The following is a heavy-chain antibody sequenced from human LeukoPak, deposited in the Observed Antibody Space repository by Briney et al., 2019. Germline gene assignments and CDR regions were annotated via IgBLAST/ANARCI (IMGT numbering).Heavy chain of an antibody. D-gene: IGHD4-17*01. CDR1: GFTFSTYA. V-gene: IGHV3-23*01. CDR2: IIGSGGSTS. CDR3: VRGSYGAYDY. J-gene: IGHJ4*02. Sequence: GGSLRLSCAASGFTFSTYAMSWVRQAPGKGLEWVSSIIGSGGSTSYYADAVHGRFTVSRDNAKYSLYLQMNSLRAEDTAVYYCVRGSYGAYDYWGQGSLVAVSS.